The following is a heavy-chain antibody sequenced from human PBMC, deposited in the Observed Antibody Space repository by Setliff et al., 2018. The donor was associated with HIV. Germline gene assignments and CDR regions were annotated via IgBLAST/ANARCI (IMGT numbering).Heavy chain of an antibody. CDR3: ATITVAGTGAFDI. CDR2: ISGYNGNT. CDR1: GDTNPSDA. D-gene: IGHD6-19*01. Sequence: ASVKVSCKASGDTNPSDAISWVRQAPGQGLEWMGWISGYNGNTKYAQNMQGRVTMTTDTSTTTAYMELRSLRSDDTAAYYCATITVAGTGAFDIWGQGTTVTVSS. J-gene: IGHJ3*02. V-gene: IGHV1-18*01.